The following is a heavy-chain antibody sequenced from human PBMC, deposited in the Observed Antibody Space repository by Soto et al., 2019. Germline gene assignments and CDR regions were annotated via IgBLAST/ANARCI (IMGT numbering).Heavy chain of an antibody. CDR1: GFTFSSYA. V-gene: IGHV3-23*01. J-gene: IGHJ4*01. Sequence: GGSLRLSCAASGFTFSSYAMNWVRQAPGKGLEWVSAISGGGSTTYYADSVKGRFTISRDNAKNSLYLQMNSLRAEDTAVYYCARERSYCSGGRCPHYYYFDCWGRGTLATVYS. CDR3: ARERSYCSGGRCPHYYYFDC. CDR2: ISGGGSTT. D-gene: IGHD2-15*01.